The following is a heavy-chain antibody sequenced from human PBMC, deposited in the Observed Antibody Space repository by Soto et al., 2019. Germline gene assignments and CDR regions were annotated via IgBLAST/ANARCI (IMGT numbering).Heavy chain of an antibody. CDR2: ITRNSEI. J-gene: IGHJ6*02. CDR1: GFTFSSYG. V-gene: IGHV3-21*01. D-gene: IGHD2-21*02. Sequence: GGSLRLPCAASGFTFSSYGIHWVRQAPGRGLEWVSDITRNSEIYYADSVKGRFTISRDNAKKSVSLQMDSLRAEDTAVYYCAREETAGTLGYSLDACGQGTTVTVSS. CDR3: AREETAGTLGYSLDA.